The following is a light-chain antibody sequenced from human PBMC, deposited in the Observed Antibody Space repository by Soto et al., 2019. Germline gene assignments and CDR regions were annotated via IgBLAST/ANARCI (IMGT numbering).Light chain of an antibody. CDR2: GAS. J-gene: IGKJ4*01. CDR1: RTVSNR. V-gene: IGKV3-15*01. CDR3: QQYYHWPVT. Sequence: ILMTQSPDTLSVSPGERVTLSCRASRTVSNRLAWYQHKPGQAPRLLISGASTGATGIPPRFRDSGSGTEFNLTVDTLQSEDIAIYYCQQYYHWPVTFGGGTKVEIK.